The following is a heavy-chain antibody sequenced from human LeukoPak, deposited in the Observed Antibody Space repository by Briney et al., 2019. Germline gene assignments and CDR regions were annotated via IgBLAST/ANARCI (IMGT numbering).Heavy chain of an antibody. V-gene: IGHV1-69*01. Sequence: GASVKVSCKASGGTFSSYAISWVRQAPGQGLEWMGGIIPIFGTANYAQKFQGRVTITADESTSTAYMELSSLRSEDTAVYYCARDSGSVDTAMVHFDYWGQGTLVTVSP. CDR1: GGTFSSYA. D-gene: IGHD5-18*01. CDR3: ARDSGSVDTAMVHFDY. J-gene: IGHJ4*02. CDR2: IIPIFGTA.